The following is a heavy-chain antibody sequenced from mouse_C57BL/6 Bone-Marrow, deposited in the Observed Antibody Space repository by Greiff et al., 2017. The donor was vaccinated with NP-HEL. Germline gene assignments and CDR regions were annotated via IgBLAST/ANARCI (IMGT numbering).Heavy chain of an antibody. CDR3: TTRVLRGFDY. V-gene: IGHV14-4*01. D-gene: IGHD5-1*01. J-gene: IGHJ2*01. CDR1: GFNIKDDY. Sequence: VQLQQSGAELVRPGASVKLSCTASGFNIKDDYMHWVKQRPEQGLEWIGWIDPENGDTEYASQFQGKAPITADTSSNTSYLQLSSLTSEDTAVYYCTTRVLRGFDYWGEGTTLTVSS. CDR2: IDPENGDT.